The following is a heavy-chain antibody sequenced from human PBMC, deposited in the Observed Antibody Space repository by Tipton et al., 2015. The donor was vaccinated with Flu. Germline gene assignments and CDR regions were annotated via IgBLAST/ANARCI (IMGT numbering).Heavy chain of an antibody. V-gene: IGHV4-59*01. D-gene: IGHD3-10*01. Sequence: TLSLTCTVSGGSISSYYWSWIRQPPGKGLEWIGYIYYSGSTNYNPSLKSRVTISVDTSKNQFSLKLSSVTAADTAVYYCARVNGSGSYYNLGYYGMDVWGQGTTVTVSS. CDR1: GGSISSYY. J-gene: IGHJ6*02. CDR2: IYYSGST. CDR3: ARVNGSGSYYNLGYYGMDV.